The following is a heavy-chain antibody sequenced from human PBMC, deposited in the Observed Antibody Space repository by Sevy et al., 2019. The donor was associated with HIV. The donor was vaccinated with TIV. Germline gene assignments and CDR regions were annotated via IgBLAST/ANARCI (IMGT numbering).Heavy chain of an antibody. CDR2: IKSKTDGGTR. D-gene: IGHD1-26*01. V-gene: IGHV3-15*01. CDR1: GFTFKNAW. Sequence: GGSLRLSCLASGFTFKNAWMSWVRQTPGKGLEWVGRIKSKTDGGTRDFAAVVRGRFAITRDDSKNTVSLQMDNLRTEDTAIYYCTYGVGASDFDYWGQGILVPASS. CDR3: TYGVGASDFDY. J-gene: IGHJ4*02.